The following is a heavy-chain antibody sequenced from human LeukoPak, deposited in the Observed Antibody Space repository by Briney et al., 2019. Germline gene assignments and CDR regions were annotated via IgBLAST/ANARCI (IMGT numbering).Heavy chain of an antibody. Sequence: ASVKVSCKASGYTFTSYDINWVRQATGQGLEWMGWMNPNSGNTGYAQKFRGRVTMTRNTSISTAYMELSSLRSEDTAVYYCARSLYDFWSGYWHYYYGMDVWGQGTTVTVSS. V-gene: IGHV1-8*01. CDR1: GYTFTSYD. J-gene: IGHJ6*02. D-gene: IGHD3-3*01. CDR2: MNPNSGNT. CDR3: ARSLYDFWSGYWHYYYGMDV.